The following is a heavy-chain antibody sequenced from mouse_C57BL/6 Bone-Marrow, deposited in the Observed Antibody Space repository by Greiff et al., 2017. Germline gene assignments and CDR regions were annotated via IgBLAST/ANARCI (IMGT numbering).Heavy chain of an antibody. Sequence: EVQLVESGGGLVKPGGSLKLSCAASGFTFSSYAMSWVRQTPEKRLEWVATISDGGSYTYYPDNVKGRFTISRDNAKNNLYLQMSHLKDEDTAMYYCARDGYAGFDYWGQGTTLTVSS. CDR3: ARDGYAGFDY. CDR2: ISDGGSYT. V-gene: IGHV5-4*01. D-gene: IGHD1-2*01. J-gene: IGHJ2*01. CDR1: GFTFSSYA.